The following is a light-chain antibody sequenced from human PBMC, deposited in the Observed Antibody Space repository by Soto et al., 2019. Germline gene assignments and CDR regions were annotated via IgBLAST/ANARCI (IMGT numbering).Light chain of an antibody. CDR2: KAS. CDR1: QRISTW. V-gene: IGKV1-5*03. CDR3: QQYNNGPPT. Sequence: DIQITQSPSTLSASVGDRVTITSRASQRISTWLAWYQQKPGKAPKLIIYKASSLEGGVPSRFSGSGSGTEFHITSSTLPPDVFATYYSQQYNNGPPTFGGGTTVEI. J-gene: IGKJ4*01.